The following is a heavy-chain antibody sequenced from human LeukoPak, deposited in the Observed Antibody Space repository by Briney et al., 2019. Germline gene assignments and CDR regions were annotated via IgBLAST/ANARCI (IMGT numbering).Heavy chain of an antibody. CDR1: GFTFSSYT. CDR3: ARDAYGDYYFDS. Sequence: PGGSLRLSCAASGFTFSSYTMHWVRQAPGKGLEWVAVISYDGSNKYYAESVKGRFTISRDNSKNTLYLQVNSLRAEDTAVYSCARDAYGDYYFDSWGQGTLATVSS. CDR2: ISYDGSNK. D-gene: IGHD2-21*02. J-gene: IGHJ4*02. V-gene: IGHV3-30-3*01.